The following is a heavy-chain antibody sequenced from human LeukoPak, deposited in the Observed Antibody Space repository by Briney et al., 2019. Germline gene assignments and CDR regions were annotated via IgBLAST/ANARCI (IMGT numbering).Heavy chain of an antibody. CDR1: GFIFSSYE. V-gene: IGHV3-48*03. Sequence: GGSLRLSCAAAGFIFSSYEMNWVRQAPGKGLEWVSSISSGAKTIYYADSVKGRLPISRDNAKNSLYLKMNSLRAEDTAVYYCARVGVVSSSWLLYWGQGTLVTVSS. CDR3: ARVGVVSSSWLLY. D-gene: IGHD6-13*01. J-gene: IGHJ4*02. CDR2: ISSGAKTI.